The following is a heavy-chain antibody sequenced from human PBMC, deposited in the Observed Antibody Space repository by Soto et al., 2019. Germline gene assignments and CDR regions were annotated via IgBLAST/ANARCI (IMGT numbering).Heavy chain of an antibody. Sequence: SETLSLTCTVSGGSISSGGYYWSWIRQHPGKGLEWIGYIYYSGSTYYNPSLKSRVTISVDTSKNQFSLKLSSVTAADTAVYYCAGMTTVVTPGDYWGQGTLVTVSS. V-gene: IGHV4-31*03. CDR2: IYYSGST. J-gene: IGHJ4*02. CDR3: AGMTTVVTPGDY. CDR1: GGSISSGGYY. D-gene: IGHD4-17*01.